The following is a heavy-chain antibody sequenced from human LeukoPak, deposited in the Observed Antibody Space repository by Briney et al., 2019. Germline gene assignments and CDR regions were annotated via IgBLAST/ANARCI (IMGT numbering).Heavy chain of an antibody. CDR2: IYYTGST. CDR1: GVSINSYY. Sequence: SETLSLTCTVSGVSINSYYWSWVRQPPGKGLEWIAYIYYTGSTNYNPSLKSRVAISVDTSKNQFSLKMTSVTAADTAIYFCARGLWFGEQDGLGIWGPGTVVTVAS. V-gene: IGHV4-59*01. J-gene: IGHJ3*02. CDR3: ARGLWFGEQDGLGI. D-gene: IGHD3-10*01.